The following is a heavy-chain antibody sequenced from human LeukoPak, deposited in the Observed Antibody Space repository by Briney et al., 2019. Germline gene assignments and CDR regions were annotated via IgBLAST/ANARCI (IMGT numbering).Heavy chain of an antibody. J-gene: IGHJ4*02. Sequence: GGSLRLSCTASEFTFSRYAMSWVRQAPGKGLEWVSAISGSGGNTYYADSVKGRFTISRDNSKSTLLLQMNSLRAEDTAVYYCAKVRWDNSGWYYLDSWGQGTLVTVSS. CDR2: ISGSGGNT. CDR1: EFTFSRYA. CDR3: AKVRWDNSGWYYLDS. V-gene: IGHV3-23*01. D-gene: IGHD6-19*01.